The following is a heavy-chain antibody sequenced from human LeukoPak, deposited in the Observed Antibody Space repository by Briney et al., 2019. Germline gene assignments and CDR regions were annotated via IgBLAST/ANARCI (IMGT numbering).Heavy chain of an antibody. V-gene: IGHV4-39*01. D-gene: IGHD3-22*01. CDR3: AMRATMIVVVTPPDI. CDR2: IYYSGST. Sequence: PSETLSLTCTVSGGSISSSSYYWGWIRQPPGKGLEWIGSIYYSGSTYYNPSLKSRVTISVDTSKNQFSLKLSSVTAADTAVYYCAMRATMIVVVTPPDIWGQGTMVTVSS. J-gene: IGHJ3*02. CDR1: GGSISSSSYY.